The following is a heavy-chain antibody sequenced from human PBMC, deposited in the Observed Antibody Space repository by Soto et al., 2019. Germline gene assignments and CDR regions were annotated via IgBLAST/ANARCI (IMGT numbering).Heavy chain of an antibody. D-gene: IGHD3-16*02. J-gene: IGHJ4*02. CDR1: GFTFSNAW. Sequence: GGSLRLSCAASGFTFSNAWMSWVRQAPGKGLEWVGRIKSKTDGGTTDYAAPVKGRFTISRDDSKNTLYLQMNSLKAEDTAVYYCTTYYDYVWGSYRYPIDYWGQGTLVTVSS. CDR2: IKSKTDGGTT. CDR3: TTYYDYVWGSYRYPIDY. V-gene: IGHV3-15*01.